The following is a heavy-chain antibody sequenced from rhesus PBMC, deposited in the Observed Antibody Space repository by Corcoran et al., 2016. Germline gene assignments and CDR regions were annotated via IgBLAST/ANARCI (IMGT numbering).Heavy chain of an antibody. CDR2: ISGSGGST. Sequence: QLQLQESGPGLVKPSETLSLTCAVSGGFIRCNWWSWIRQPPGKVLEWIGRISGSGGSTSNNPSLKSRFTISTDTSKNQFSLKLSSVTAADTAVYYCASGVVYLDWLLSMSLDVWGRGVLVTVSS. V-gene: IGHV4-173*01. CDR1: GGFIRCNW. J-gene: IGHJ5-2*02. D-gene: IGHD3-3*01. CDR3: ASGVVYLDWLLSMSLDV.